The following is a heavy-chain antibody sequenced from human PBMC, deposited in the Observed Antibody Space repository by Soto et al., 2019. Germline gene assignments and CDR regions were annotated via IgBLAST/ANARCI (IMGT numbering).Heavy chain of an antibody. V-gene: IGHV3-33*01. J-gene: IGHJ6*02. CDR1: GFTFSDYG. Sequence: QVPLVESGGGVVQPGWSLRLSCAASGFTFSDYGMHWVRQAPGRGLEWVAVIWYDGSNKYYADSVKGRFTISRDNSXXTXSXXSNGLRVEDTAVYSCVRLGYGFLTFCYARTYDMDVGGQGTTVTAS. CDR3: VRLGYGFLTFCYARTYDMDV. D-gene: IGHD2-15*01. CDR2: IWYDGSNK.